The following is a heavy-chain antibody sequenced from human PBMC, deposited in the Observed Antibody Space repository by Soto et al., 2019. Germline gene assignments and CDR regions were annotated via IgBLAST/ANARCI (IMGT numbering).Heavy chain of an antibody. D-gene: IGHD6-6*01. Sequence: QVQLQQWGAGLLKPSETLSLTCAVYGGSFSGYYWSWIRQPPGKGLEWIGEINHSGSTNYNPSLKRRVTISVDTSKNQFSLKLSSVTAADTAVYYCARGYSSSSGLDYWGQGTLVTVSS. J-gene: IGHJ4*02. CDR2: INHSGST. V-gene: IGHV4-34*01. CDR1: GGSFSGYY. CDR3: ARGYSSSSGLDY.